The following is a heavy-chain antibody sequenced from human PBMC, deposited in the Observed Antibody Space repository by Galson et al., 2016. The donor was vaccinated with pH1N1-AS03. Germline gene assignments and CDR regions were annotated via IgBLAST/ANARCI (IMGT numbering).Heavy chain of an antibody. V-gene: IGHV3-23*01. Sequence: SLRLSCAASGFTFNIYAMNWVRQAPGKGLQWVSGTGGIDSSTWYAESVKGRFTVSRDNSKNTVYLQMNSLRAEDTAVYHCARGSGSPHWFDPRGQGTLVTVSS. J-gene: IGHJ5*02. CDR3: ARGSGSPHWFDP. D-gene: IGHD3-3*01. CDR1: GFTFNIYA. CDR2: TGGIDSST.